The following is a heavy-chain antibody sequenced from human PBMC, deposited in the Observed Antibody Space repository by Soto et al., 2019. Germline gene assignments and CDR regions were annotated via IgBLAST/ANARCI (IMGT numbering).Heavy chain of an antibody. CDR3: ASRIQLRGWYYFDY. V-gene: IGHV1-69*13. J-gene: IGHJ4*02. CDR2: IIPIFGTA. D-gene: IGHD5-18*01. CDR1: GGTFSSYA. Sequence: SVKVSCKASGGTFSSYAISWVRQAPGQGLEWMGGIIPIFGTANYAQKFQGRVTITADESTSTAYMELSSLRSEDTAVYYCASRIQLRGWYYFDYWGQGTLVTVSS.